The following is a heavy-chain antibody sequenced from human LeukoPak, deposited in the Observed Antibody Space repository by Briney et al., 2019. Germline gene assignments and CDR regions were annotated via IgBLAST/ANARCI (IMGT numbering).Heavy chain of an antibody. D-gene: IGHD3-9*01. Sequence: ASVKVSCKASGYTFTGYYMHWVRQAPGQGLEWMGWINPNSGGTNYAQKFQGRVTMTRDTSISTAYMELSRLRSDDTAVYYCARGEYDILTGYSWFDPWGQGTLVTVSS. CDR3: ARGEYDILTGYSWFDP. CDR2: INPNSGGT. J-gene: IGHJ5*02. V-gene: IGHV1-2*02. CDR1: GYTFTGYY.